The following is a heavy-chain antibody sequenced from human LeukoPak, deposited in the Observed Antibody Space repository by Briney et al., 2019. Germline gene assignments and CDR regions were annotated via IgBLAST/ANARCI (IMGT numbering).Heavy chain of an antibody. CDR1: GGSISSYY. CDR3: ARGAYYYDSSGYYYYYYGMNV. Sequence: SETLSLTCTVSGGSISSYYWSWIRQPPGKGLEWIGYIYYSGSTNYNPSLKSRVTISVDTSKNQFSLKLSSVTAADTAVYYCARGAYYYDSSGYYYYYYGMNVWGQGTTVTVSS. CDR2: IYYSGST. D-gene: IGHD3-22*01. V-gene: IGHV4-59*01. J-gene: IGHJ6*02.